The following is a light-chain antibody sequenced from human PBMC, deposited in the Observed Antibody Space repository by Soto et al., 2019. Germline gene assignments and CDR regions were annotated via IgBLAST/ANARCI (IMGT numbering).Light chain of an antibody. CDR2: DAS. CDR1: QSIGHF. Sequence: DIMVTQSPATLSLSPGESATLSCRASQSIGHFLVWYQQKPGQAPRLLISDASKRATGIPARFSGIGSGTDFTLTINSLQPEDFAVYYCQQYGSSPPWTFGQGTKVDIK. V-gene: IGKV3-11*01. J-gene: IGKJ1*01. CDR3: QQYGSSPPWT.